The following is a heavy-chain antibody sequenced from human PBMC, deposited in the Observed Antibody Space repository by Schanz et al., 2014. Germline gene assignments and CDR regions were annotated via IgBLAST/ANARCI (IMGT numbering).Heavy chain of an antibody. CDR2: INPSVGNT. V-gene: IGHV1-46*03. Sequence: QVQLVQSGAEVKKPGASVKVSCEASGYTFTSYYIHWFRQAPGQGLEWMGLINPSVGNTNYAQKCRGRVTMTSDTSTSTVYMELSSLRSEDTAVYFCARGPSTGAFDIWGQGTMVTVSS. J-gene: IGHJ3*02. CDR3: ARGPSTGAFDI. CDR1: GYTFTSYY.